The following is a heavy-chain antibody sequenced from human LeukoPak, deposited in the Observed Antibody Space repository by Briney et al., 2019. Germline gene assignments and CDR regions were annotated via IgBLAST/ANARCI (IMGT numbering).Heavy chain of an antibody. CDR3: AKHGDAERWLQSYFDS. J-gene: IGHJ4*02. Sequence: GGSLRLSCAASRFTFSNTWMSWVRQAPGKGLEWVGRINTKIDGGTTDFAPPVKGRFTISRDDSKNTLSLQMNSLTAEDTGVYFCAKHGDAERWLQSYFDSWGPGTLVTVPS. CDR2: INTKIDGGTT. CDR1: RFTFSNTW. V-gene: IGHV3-15*01. D-gene: IGHD5-24*01.